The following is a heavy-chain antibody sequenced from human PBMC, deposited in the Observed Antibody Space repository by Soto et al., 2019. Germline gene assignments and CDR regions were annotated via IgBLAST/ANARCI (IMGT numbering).Heavy chain of an antibody. CDR3: ARLEYSSGWYRFGY. CDR1: GGSISSYY. D-gene: IGHD6-19*01. Sequence: QVQLQESGPGLVKPSETLSLTCTVSGGSISSYYWSWIRQPPGKGLEWIGYIYYSGSTNYNPSPKSRVTISVDTSKNQFSLKLSSVTAADTAVYYCARLEYSSGWYRFGYWGQGTLVTVSS. V-gene: IGHV4-59*01. J-gene: IGHJ4*02. CDR2: IYYSGST.